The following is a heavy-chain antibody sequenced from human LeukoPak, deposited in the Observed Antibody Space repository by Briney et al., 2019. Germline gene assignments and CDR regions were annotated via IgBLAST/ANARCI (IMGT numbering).Heavy chain of an antibody. V-gene: IGHV3-43D*03. CDR2: ISWDGGST. D-gene: IGHD6-6*01. CDR3: VAARPTYYYYYMDV. J-gene: IGHJ6*03. CDR1: GFTFDDYA. Sequence: GGSLRLSCAASGFTFDDYAMHWVRQAPGKGLEWVSLISWDGGSTYYADSVKGRFTISRDNSKNSLYLQMNSLRAEDTALYYCVAARPTYYYYYMDVWGKGTTVTVSS.